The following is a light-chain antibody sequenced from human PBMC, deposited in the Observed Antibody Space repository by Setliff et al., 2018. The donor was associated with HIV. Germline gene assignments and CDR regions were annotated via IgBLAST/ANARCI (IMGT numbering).Light chain of an antibody. J-gene: IGLJ1*01. Sequence: QSALTQPASVSGSPGQSITISCTGTSSDVGGYNYVSWYQHHPGKAPKLLIYEVSNRPSGISNRFSGSKSGNTASLTISGLQAEDEADYYCSSYRDTLEEVFGTGTKVTVL. CDR1: SSDVGGYNY. CDR2: EVS. V-gene: IGLV2-14*01. CDR3: SSYRDTLEEV.